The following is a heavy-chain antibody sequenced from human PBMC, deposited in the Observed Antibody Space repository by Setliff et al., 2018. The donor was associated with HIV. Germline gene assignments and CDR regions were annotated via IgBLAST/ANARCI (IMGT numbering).Heavy chain of an antibody. CDR1: GFTFDNYG. D-gene: IGHD3-10*01. V-gene: IGHV3-20*04. CDR2: IKWNGHST. J-gene: IGHJ6*02. CDR3: ARRETGALYFGTFYYYGMDV. Sequence: GGSLRLSCAASGFTFDNYGMGWVRQAPGKGLEWVSGIKWNGHSTIYADFVKGRFTISRDNAKNSLYLQMNSLKAEDTAVYYCARRETGALYFGTFYYYGMDVWGQGTTVTVSS.